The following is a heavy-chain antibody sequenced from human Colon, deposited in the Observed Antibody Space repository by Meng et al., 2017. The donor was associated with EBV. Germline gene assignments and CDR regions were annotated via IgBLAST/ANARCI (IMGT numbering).Heavy chain of an antibody. CDR1: GGSFSGYY. V-gene: IGHV4-34*01. Sequence: VQLLQWGAGLLKPSEALSLPCAVYGGSFSGYYWSWIRQPPEKGLEWIGEINHSGSTNYNPSLKSRVTISVDTSKKQFSLKLSSVTAADTAVYYCARGPGGSYYLYYFDYWGQGTLVTVPS. D-gene: IGHD1-26*01. CDR3: ARGPGGSYYLYYFDY. CDR2: INHSGST. J-gene: IGHJ4*02.